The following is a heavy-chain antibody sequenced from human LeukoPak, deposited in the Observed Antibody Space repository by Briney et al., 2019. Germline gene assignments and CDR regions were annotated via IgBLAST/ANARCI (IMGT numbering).Heavy chain of an antibody. J-gene: IGHJ4*02. CDR2: INPNSGGT. CDR3: ARSYSSSWYYFDY. Sequence: GASVKVSCKASGYTFTSYGISWVRQAPGQGLEWMGWINPNSGGTNYAQKFQGRVTMTRDTSISTAYMELSRLRSDDTAVYYCARSYSSSWYYFDYWGQGTLVTVSS. CDR1: GYTFTSYG. V-gene: IGHV1-2*02. D-gene: IGHD6-13*01.